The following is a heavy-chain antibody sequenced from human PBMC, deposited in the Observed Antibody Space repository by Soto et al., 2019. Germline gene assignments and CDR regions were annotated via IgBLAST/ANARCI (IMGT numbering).Heavy chain of an antibody. CDR3: TRDSYYYDSSGYDRAFDI. V-gene: IGHV3-7*03. D-gene: IGHD3-22*01. Sequence: PVGSLRLSCAGSGFAFSSSWITWVRQAPGKGLEWLANIKPDGSALYYADSVKGRFTISRDNARNSLYLQMSSLRAEDTAVYYCTRDSYYYDSSGYDRAFDIWGQGTMVTVSS. J-gene: IGHJ3*02. CDR2: IKPDGSAL. CDR1: GFAFSSSW.